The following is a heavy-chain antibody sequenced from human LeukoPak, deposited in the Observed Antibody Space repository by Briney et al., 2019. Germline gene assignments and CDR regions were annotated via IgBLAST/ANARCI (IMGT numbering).Heavy chain of an antibody. Sequence: GGSLRLSCAASGFTFSSYALSWVRQAPGKGLEWVSAISDSGGSTYYADSVKGRFTISRDNSKNTLYLQMNSLRADDTAVYYCAKLTPPLGYSDPDFDYWGQGTLVTVSS. CDR2: ISDSGGST. D-gene: IGHD4-17*01. J-gene: IGHJ4*02. V-gene: IGHV3-23*01. CDR3: AKLTPPLGYSDPDFDY. CDR1: GFTFSSYA.